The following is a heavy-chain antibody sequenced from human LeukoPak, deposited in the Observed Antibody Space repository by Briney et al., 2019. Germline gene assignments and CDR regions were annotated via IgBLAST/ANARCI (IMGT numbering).Heavy chain of an antibody. D-gene: IGHD3-10*01. J-gene: IGHJ4*02. CDR2: ISGSGGST. V-gene: IGHV3-23*01. Sequence: GGSLRLSCAASGFTFSSYAMSWVRQAPGKGLEWVSAISGSGGSTYYADSVKGRFTISRDNSKNTLYLQMNSLRAEDTAVYYCAKDELLWFGELAGIPYWGQGTLVTVST. CDR1: GFTFSSYA. CDR3: AKDELLWFGELAGIPY.